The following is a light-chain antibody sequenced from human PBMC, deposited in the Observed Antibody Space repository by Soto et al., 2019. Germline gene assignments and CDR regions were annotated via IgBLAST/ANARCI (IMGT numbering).Light chain of an antibody. Sequence: DIVMTQSPAALSVSLGDRATISCRASQSVSSNLAWYQQKPGQAPRLLIYDASNRAAGIPTRFRGSGSGTDCILTISSLEPEDVGVYYCQQRNNWVTFGQGTRLEIK. CDR2: DAS. V-gene: IGKV3-11*01. CDR3: QQRNNWVT. J-gene: IGKJ5*01. CDR1: QSVSSN.